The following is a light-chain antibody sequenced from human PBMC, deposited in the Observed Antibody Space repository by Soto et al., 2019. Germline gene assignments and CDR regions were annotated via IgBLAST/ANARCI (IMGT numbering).Light chain of an antibody. CDR1: SSDVGGYNY. Sequence: QSVLTQPASVSGSPGQSITISCTGTSSDVGGYNYVSWYQQHPGKAPKLMIYDVSNRPSGVPNRFSGSKSGNTASLTISGLQAEDEADHYCSSYTSSSPYVFGTGTKVTVL. J-gene: IGLJ1*01. V-gene: IGLV2-14*01. CDR2: DVS. CDR3: SSYTSSSPYV.